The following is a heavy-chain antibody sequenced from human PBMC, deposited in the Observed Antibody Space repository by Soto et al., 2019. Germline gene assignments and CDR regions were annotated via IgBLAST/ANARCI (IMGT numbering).Heavy chain of an antibody. CDR1: GFTFSDHY. V-gene: IGHV3-72*01. CDR2: TRNKANSYTT. D-gene: IGHD2-2*01. J-gene: IGHJ4*02. Sequence: EVQLVESGGGLVQPGGSLRLSCAASGFTFSDHYMDCVRQAPGKGLEWVGRTRNKANSYTTEYAASVKGRFTISRDDSKNARYLQLNSLKTEDTAVYYCARGYCSSTSCYEGWGKGTLVTVSS. CDR3: ARGYCSSTSCYEG.